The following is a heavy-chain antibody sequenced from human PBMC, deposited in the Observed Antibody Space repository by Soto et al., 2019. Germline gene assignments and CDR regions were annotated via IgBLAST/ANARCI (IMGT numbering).Heavy chain of an antibody. V-gene: IGHV1-69*02. Sequence: QVQLVQSGAEVKKPGSSVKVSCKASGGTFSSYTISWVRRAPGQGLEWMGRIIPILGIANYAQKFQGRVTITADKSTSTAYMELSSLRSEDTAVYYCARHNLDYYYYMDVWGKGTTVTVSS. CDR3: ARHNLDYYYYMDV. J-gene: IGHJ6*03. CDR2: IIPILGIA. CDR1: GGTFSSYT. D-gene: IGHD2-21*01.